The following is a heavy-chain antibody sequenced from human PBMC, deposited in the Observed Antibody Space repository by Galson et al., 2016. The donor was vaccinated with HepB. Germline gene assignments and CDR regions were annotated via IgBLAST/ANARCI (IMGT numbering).Heavy chain of an antibody. CDR1: GFTFSSYA. Sequence: SLRLSCAASGFTFSSYAMHWVRQAPGKGLEWVAVISYDGSNKYYADSVKGRFTISRDNSKNTLYLQMNSLRAEDTAVYYCARDWNSSGWFGHFQNWGQGTLVIVSS. J-gene: IGHJ1*01. CDR3: ARDWNSSGWFGHFQN. D-gene: IGHD6-19*01. V-gene: IGHV3-30-3*01. CDR2: ISYDGSNK.